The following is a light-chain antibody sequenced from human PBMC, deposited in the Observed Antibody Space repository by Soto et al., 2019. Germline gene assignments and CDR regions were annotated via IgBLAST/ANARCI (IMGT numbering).Light chain of an antibody. CDR1: QGISSW. Sequence: DIQMNQSPSTLSASAGDRVTITCRASQGISSWLAWYQQKPGKAPKLLIYDASSLESGVPSRFSGSGSGTEFTLTISSLQPDDFAAYYCQQYDSYSWTFGQGTKVDVK. V-gene: IGKV1-5*01. CDR2: DAS. CDR3: QQYDSYSWT. J-gene: IGKJ1*01.